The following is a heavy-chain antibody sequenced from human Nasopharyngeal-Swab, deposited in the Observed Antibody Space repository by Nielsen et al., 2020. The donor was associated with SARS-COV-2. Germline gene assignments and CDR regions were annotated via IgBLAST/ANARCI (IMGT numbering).Heavy chain of an antibody. CDR3: ARFPQNKGHYDFWNGYRRHHFDY. CDR2: INHSGST. V-gene: IGHV4-34*01. D-gene: IGHD3-3*01. Sequence: WIRQPPGKGLEWIGEINHSGSTNYNPSLKSRVTISVDTSKNQFSLKVSSVTAADTAVYYCARFPQNKGHYDFWNGYRRHHFDYWGQGTLVTVSS. J-gene: IGHJ4*02.